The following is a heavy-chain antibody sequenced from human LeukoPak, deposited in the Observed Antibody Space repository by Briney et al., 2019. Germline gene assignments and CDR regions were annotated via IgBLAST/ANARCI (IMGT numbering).Heavy chain of an antibody. D-gene: IGHD2-2*01. CDR3: ARQGYCSSTSCSDY. J-gene: IGHJ4*02. CDR1: GGSISSYY. Sequence: SETQSLTCTVSGGSISSYYWSWIRQPPGKGLEWIGYIYHSGSTYYNPSLKSRVTISVDRSKNQFSLKLSSVTAADTAVYYCARQGYCSSTSCSDYWGQGTLVTVSS. CDR2: IYHSGST. V-gene: IGHV4-59*08.